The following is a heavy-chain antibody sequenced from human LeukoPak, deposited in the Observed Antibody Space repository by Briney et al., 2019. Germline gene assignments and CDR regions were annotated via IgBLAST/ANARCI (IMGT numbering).Heavy chain of an antibody. CDR1: GFTFSDHY. CDR3: ARGATVTDKRLDY. V-gene: IGHV3-11*01. D-gene: IGHD4-17*01. J-gene: IGHJ4*02. CDR2: ISSSGSTI. Sequence: GGSLRLSCAASGFTFSDHYMSWIRQAPGKGLECVSYISSSGSTIYYADSVKGRFTISRDNAKNSLYLQMNSLRAEDTAVYYCARGATVTDKRLDYWGQGTLVTVSS.